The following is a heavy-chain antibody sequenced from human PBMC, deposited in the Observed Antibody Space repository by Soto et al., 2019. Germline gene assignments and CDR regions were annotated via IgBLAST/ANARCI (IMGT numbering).Heavy chain of an antibody. D-gene: IGHD1-7*01. CDR1: GFSLSTSGMC. Sequence: VSGPTLVNPTQTLTLTCTFSGFSLSTSGMCVSWIRQPPGKALEWLARIDWDDDKYYSTSLKTRLTISKDTSKNQVVLTMTNMDPVDTATYYCARIRSDNWNYDHWGQGTLVTVSS. CDR3: ARIRSDNWNYDH. J-gene: IGHJ4*02. V-gene: IGHV2-70*11. CDR2: IDWDDDK.